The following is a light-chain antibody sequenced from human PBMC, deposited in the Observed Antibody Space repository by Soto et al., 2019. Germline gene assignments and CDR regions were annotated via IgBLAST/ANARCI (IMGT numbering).Light chain of an antibody. J-gene: IGKJ2*01. CDR1: QSIGTW. CDR2: DAS. CDR3: QQYTKTNNTWL. V-gene: IGKV1-5*01. Sequence: DIQVTPSPSTLSASVGDRVTITCGASQSIGTWMAWYQQKPGKAPKLLVYDASTLQSGVASRFSGSGSGTEFTLIISGLQPDDSATYYCQQYTKTNNTWLFGQGTKVDIK.